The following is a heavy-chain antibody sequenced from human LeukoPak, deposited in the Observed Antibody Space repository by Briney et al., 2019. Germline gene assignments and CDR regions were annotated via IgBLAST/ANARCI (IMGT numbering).Heavy chain of an antibody. J-gene: IGHJ3*02. CDR2: ISTDGSNR. CDR3: ARVQSGSDAFDI. Sequence: GGSLRLSCTASGFTSGDYAMTWVRQAPGKGPEWVAAISTDGSNRFYADSVKGRFTFSRDNSKNTLYLQMNSLRVEDTATYYCARVQSGSDAFDIWGQGRMVTVSS. V-gene: IGHV3-30-3*01. CDR1: GFTSGDYA.